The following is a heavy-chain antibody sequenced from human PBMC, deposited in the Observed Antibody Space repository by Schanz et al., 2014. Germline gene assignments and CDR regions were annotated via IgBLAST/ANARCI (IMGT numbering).Heavy chain of an antibody. V-gene: IGHV3-9*01. CDR1: GFIFEDYA. Sequence: EVQLVESGGGLVQPGRSLRLSCAASGFIFEDYAMYWVRQAPGKGLEWVSGISWNSYSLLYADSVQGRFTISRDNAKNYLYLPMNSLRHDDTAFYYCARAPGANASPYYFDYWGQGSLVTVSS. J-gene: IGHJ4*02. D-gene: IGHD2-8*01. CDR2: ISWNSYSL. CDR3: ARAPGANASPYYFDY.